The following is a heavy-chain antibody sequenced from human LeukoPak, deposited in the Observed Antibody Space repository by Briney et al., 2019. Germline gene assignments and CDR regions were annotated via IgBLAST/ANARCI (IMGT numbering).Heavy chain of an antibody. Sequence: VRTLSLSRAASGFTLSTYGMNWVPQAPGKGLEGVVVIWHEGSEKYYADSVKDRFTISRDNSKNTLYLKMNSLRAEDTAVYFCARSNNAFFYRGQRSLVTVSS. D-gene: IGHD3-3*02. J-gene: IGHJ4*02. CDR3: ARSNNAFFY. V-gene: IGHV3-33*01. CDR2: IWHEGSEK. CDR1: GFTLSTYG.